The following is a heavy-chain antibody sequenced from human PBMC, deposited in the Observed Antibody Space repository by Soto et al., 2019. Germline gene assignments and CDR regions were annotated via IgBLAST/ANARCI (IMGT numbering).Heavy chain of an antibody. CDR3: ARDAIFGPNALEI. J-gene: IGHJ3*02. CDR2: IYYSGST. CDR1: GGSINSGGYY. D-gene: IGHD3-3*01. V-gene: IGHV4-31*03. Sequence: QVQLEESGPGLVKPSQTLSLTCTVSGGSINSGGYYWSWIRQHPGKGLEWIGYIYYSGSTHYNPSLKSRVTISVDTSKNQFSLKLSSVTAADTAVYYCARDAIFGPNALEIWGQGTLVTVSS.